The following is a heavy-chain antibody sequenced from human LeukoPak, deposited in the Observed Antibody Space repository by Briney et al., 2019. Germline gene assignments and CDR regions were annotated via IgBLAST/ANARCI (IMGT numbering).Heavy chain of an antibody. V-gene: IGHV3-30*02. J-gene: IGHJ4*02. CDR3: AKDLELLWFGVSDY. Sequence: GGSLRLSCAASGFTFSSYGIHWVRQAPGKGLEWVAFIRYDGSNKYYADSVKGRFTISRDNSKNTLYLQMNSLRAEDTAVYYCAKDLELLWFGVSDYWGQGTLVTVSS. CDR2: IRYDGSNK. D-gene: IGHD3-10*01. CDR1: GFTFSSYG.